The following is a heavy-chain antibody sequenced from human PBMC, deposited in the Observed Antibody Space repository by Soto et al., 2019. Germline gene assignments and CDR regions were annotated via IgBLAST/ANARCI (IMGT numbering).Heavy chain of an antibody. CDR3: ARAHAPTLPFDS. J-gene: IGHJ4*01. V-gene: IGHV4-59*01. CDR1: CGSIRNVY. Sequence: SETLSLTCTVSCGSIRNVYWSWIRQAPGKGLEWIGFIFHSGNAKYNPSLKSRVTISVDTSKNQFSLSLDSVTAADTAVYFCARAHAPTLPFDSWGQGTLVTVSS. CDR2: IFHSGNA. D-gene: IGHD2-15*01.